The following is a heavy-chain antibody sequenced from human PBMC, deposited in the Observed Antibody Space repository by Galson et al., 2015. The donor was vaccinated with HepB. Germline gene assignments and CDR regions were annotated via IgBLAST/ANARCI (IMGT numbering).Heavy chain of an antibody. D-gene: IGHD3-22*01. Sequence: SLRLSCAASGFTFSSYSMNWVRQAPGKGLEWVSSISSSSSYIYYADSVKGRFTISRDNAKNSLYLQMDSLRAEDTAVYYCARVRLPRLRITMSDAFDIWGQGAMVTVSS. J-gene: IGHJ3*02. CDR3: ARVRLPRLRITMSDAFDI. V-gene: IGHV3-21*01. CDR1: GFTFSSYS. CDR2: ISSSSSYI.